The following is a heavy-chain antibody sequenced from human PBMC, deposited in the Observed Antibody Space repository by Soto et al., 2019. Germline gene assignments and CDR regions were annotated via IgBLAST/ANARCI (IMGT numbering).Heavy chain of an antibody. V-gene: IGHV3-21*01. J-gene: IGHJ4*02. CDR3: AGDQPGYRYGYGLGY. D-gene: IGHD5-18*01. CDR2: ISSSSYI. Sequence: PGGSLRLSCAASGFTFSSYSMNWVRQAPGKGLEWVSSISSSSYIYYADSVKGRFTISRDNAKNSLYLQMNSLRAEDTAVYYCAGDQPGYRYGYGLGYWGQGTLVTSP. CDR1: GFTFSSYS.